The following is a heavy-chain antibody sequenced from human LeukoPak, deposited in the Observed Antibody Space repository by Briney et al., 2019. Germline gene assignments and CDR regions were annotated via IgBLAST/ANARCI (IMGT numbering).Heavy chain of an antibody. D-gene: IGHD4-17*01. CDR1: GFTFDDYA. CDR3: AGYGDYDRRVDY. J-gene: IGHJ4*02. CDR2: ISGDGGST. Sequence: GGSLRLSCAASGFTFDDYAMHWVRQAPGKGLEWVSLISGDGGSTYYADSVKGRFTISRDNSKNSQYLQMNSLRTEDTALYYCAGYGDYDRRVDYWGQGTLVTVSS. V-gene: IGHV3-43*02.